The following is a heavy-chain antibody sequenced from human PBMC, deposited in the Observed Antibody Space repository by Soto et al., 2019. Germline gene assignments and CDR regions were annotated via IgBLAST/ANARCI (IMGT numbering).Heavy chain of an antibody. J-gene: IGHJ6*02. D-gene: IGHD5-18*01. CDR2: ISYDGSKK. CDR3: AREGYRKYHYYGMDV. V-gene: IGHV3-30-3*01. CDR1: GFFFSSYD. Sequence: GGSLRLSCASSGFFFSSYDMHWVRQAPGKGLEWVAVISYDGSKKHYADSVKGRFTISRDNSKNTLYLQMNSLRAEDTAVYYCAREGYRKYHYYGMDVWGQGTTVTVSS.